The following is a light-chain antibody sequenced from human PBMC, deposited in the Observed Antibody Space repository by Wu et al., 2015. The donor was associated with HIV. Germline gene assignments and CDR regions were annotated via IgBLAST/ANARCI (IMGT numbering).Light chain of an antibody. CDR2: DAS. V-gene: IGKV1-13*02. CDR1: QGISSG. J-gene: IGKJ3*01. CDR3: QQFNSYPFT. Sequence: AIQLTQSPSSLSASVGDRVTITCRASQGISSGLAWYQQKPGKAPNLLIYDASSLESGVPSRFSGGGSGTDFTLTISSLQPEDFATYYCQQFNSYPFTFGPGTKVDIK.